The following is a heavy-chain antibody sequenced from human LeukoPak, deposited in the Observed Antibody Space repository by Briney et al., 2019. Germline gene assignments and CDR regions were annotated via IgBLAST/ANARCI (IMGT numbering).Heavy chain of an antibody. CDR1: GGSISSGGYY. J-gene: IGHJ4*02. V-gene: IGHV4-31*03. CDR3: ARSTVSGYVRWPGYLGLDFDY. Sequence: SQTLSLTCTVSGGSISSGGYYWSWIRQHPGKGLEWIGYIYYSGSTYYNPSLKSRVTISVDTSKNQFSLKLSSVTAADTAVYYCARSTVSGYVRWPGYLGLDFDYWGQGTLVTVSS. CDR2: IYYSGST. D-gene: IGHD5-12*01.